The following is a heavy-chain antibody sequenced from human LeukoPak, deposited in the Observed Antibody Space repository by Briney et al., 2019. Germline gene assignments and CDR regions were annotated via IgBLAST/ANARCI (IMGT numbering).Heavy chain of an antibody. CDR3: ARAICSSTSCYATDY. CDR2: INPSGGST. V-gene: IGHV1-46*01. CDR1: GYTFTSYY. J-gene: IGHJ4*02. D-gene: IGHD2-2*01. Sequence: ASVKVSCKASGYTFTSYYMHWVRQAPGQGLEWMGIINPSGGSTSYAQKFQGRVTMTRDTSTSTVYMELSSLRSEDTAVYYCARAICSSTSCYATDYWGQGALVTVSS.